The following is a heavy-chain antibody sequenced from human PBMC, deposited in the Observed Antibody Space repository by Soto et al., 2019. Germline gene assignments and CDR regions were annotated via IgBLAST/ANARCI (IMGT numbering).Heavy chain of an antibody. CDR1: GGTFSGYA. CDR3: ARDPRSITGTTTSEDFQF. V-gene: IGHV1-69*01. J-gene: IGHJ1*01. Sequence: QAHLMQSGAEVKKPGSSVKVSCKASGGTFSGYAISWVRQRPGRGLEWMGGIIPIFGITTYAEKFRGRITLAADESTGTAFMDLRSLISEDTAVYYCARDPRSITGTTTSEDFQFWGPGTLVSVSS. CDR2: IIPIFGIT. D-gene: IGHD1-20*01.